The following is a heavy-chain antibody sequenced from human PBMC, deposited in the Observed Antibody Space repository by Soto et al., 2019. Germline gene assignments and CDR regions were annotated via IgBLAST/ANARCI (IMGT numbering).Heavy chain of an antibody. J-gene: IGHJ6*02. CDR1: GFNFSRFW. D-gene: IGHD2-2*01. V-gene: IGHV3-74*01. CDR3: ARDLSSCSSARCYSFYYGVDV. Sequence: EVQLVESGGGLVQPGGSLRLSCTASGFNFSRFWTHWVRQAPGRGLVWVSHINSDGSRTSYADSVNGRFTISRDNAKNTLYLQMNSLRAEDTAVYYCARDLSSCSSARCYSFYYGVDVWGQGTTVTVSS. CDR2: INSDGSRT.